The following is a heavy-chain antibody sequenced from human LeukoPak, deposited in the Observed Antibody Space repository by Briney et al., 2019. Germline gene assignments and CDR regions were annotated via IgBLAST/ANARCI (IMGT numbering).Heavy chain of an antibody. CDR2: ISAYNGDT. CDR3: ARDFSNTSGFKVVVDY. J-gene: IGHJ4*02. Sequence: ASVKVSCKASGYIFTYYGITWVRHAPGQGLEWMGWISAYNGDTKYAQKFQGRVTMTIEASTSTAYMEVRSLTSDDTAVYYCARDFSNTSGFKVVVDYWGQGTLVTVSS. D-gene: IGHD3-22*01. CDR1: GYIFTYYG. V-gene: IGHV1-18*01.